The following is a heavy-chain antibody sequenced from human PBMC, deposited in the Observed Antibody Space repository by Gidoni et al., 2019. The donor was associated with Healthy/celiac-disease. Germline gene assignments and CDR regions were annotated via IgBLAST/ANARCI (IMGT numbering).Heavy chain of an antibody. V-gene: IGHV3-9*01. Sequence: EVQLVESGGGLVQPGRSLRLSCAASGFTFDDYAMHWVRQAPGKGLEWVTGISWNSGSIGYADSVKGRFTISRDNAKNSLYLQMNRLRAEDTALYYCAKGNDFWSGYQDYWGQGTLVTVSS. CDR3: AKGNDFWSGYQDY. J-gene: IGHJ4*02. D-gene: IGHD3-3*01. CDR2: ISWNSGSI. CDR1: GFTFDDYA.